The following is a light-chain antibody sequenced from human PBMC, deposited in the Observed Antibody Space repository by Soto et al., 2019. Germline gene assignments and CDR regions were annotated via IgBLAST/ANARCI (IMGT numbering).Light chain of an antibody. CDR1: QSVGSN. CDR3: QQYNNWPLMST. J-gene: IGKJ2*01. V-gene: IGKV3-15*01. CDR2: SAS. Sequence: ETLMTQSPATLSVSPGERATLSCRASQSVGSNLAWYQQKRGQTPRLLIYSASTTATGVPARFSGSGSGTEFTLTISSLQSEDFAVYYCQQYNNWPLMSTFGQGTKLEIK.